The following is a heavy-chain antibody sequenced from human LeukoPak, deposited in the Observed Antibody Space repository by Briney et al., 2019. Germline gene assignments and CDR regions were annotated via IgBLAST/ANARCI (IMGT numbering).Heavy chain of an antibody. CDR1: GFTFSSYA. Sequence: GGSLRLSCSASGFTFSSYAMHWVRQAPGKGLEYVSAISSNGGSTYYADSVKGRFTISRDNAKNSLYLQMNSLRAEDTAVYYCARSYSSSRGTFDYWGQGTLVTVSS. CDR3: ARSYSSSRGTFDY. V-gene: IGHV3-64*04. D-gene: IGHD6-6*01. CDR2: ISSNGGST. J-gene: IGHJ4*02.